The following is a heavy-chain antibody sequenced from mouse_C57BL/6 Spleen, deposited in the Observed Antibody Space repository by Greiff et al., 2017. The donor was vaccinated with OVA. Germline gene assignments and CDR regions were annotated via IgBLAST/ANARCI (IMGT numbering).Heavy chain of an antibody. CDR1: GFTFSSYA. CDR2: ISSGGDYI. CDR3: TRVMVTTGYYFDY. Sequence: EVQLQESGEGLVKPGGSLKLSCAASGFTFSSYAMSWVRQTPEKRLEWVAYISSGGDYIYYADTVKGRFTISRDNARNTLYLQMSSLKSEDTAMYYCTRVMVTTGYYFDYWGQGTTLTVSS. D-gene: IGHD2-2*01. J-gene: IGHJ2*01. V-gene: IGHV5-9-1*02.